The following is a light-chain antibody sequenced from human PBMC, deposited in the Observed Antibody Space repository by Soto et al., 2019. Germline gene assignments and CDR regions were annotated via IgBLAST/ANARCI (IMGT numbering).Light chain of an antibody. CDR3: LQTYVIPGT. Sequence: DIQMTQSPSSLAASVGDRVTITCRASLTIGDSLIWFQQKAGKPPTLLIYGASGLQSGVPARFSGSGSGTDLTLTISNMTREDFATYYCLQTYVIPGTFGQGTNVDIK. J-gene: IGKJ1*01. CDR2: GAS. CDR1: LTIGDS. V-gene: IGKV1-39*01.